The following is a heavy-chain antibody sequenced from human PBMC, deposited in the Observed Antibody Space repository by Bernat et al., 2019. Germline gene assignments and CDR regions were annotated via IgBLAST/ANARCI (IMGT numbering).Heavy chain of an antibody. CDR1: GFAFSSAS. CDR3: TAGGVSGWPFDD. V-gene: IGHV3-15*01. D-gene: IGHD6-19*01. Sequence: EVQLVESGGGLVKPGGSLRLSCAASGFAFSSASVSWVRQAPGKGLEWVVRIKSRSYSGTTDYAAPVKGRFSISRDDSKNTLYLQMSSLKTEDTAVYYCTAGGVSGWPFDDWGQGTLVAVSS. CDR2: IKSRSYSGTT. J-gene: IGHJ4*02.